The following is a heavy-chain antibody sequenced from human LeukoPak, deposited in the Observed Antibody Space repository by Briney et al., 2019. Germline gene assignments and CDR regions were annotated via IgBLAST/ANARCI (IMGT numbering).Heavy chain of an antibody. V-gene: IGHV3-30*02. J-gene: IGHJ4*02. Sequence: PGGSLRLSCAASGFSFSDHGMNWVRQAPGKGLEWVAFIRYDGSGKYYADSVKGRFTISRDNSKNTLYLQMGSLSAEDTAVYYCAKQATPGRYYFDYWGQGTLITLSS. CDR3: AKQATPGRYYFDY. D-gene: IGHD2-2*01. CDR2: IRYDGSGK. CDR1: GFSFSDHG.